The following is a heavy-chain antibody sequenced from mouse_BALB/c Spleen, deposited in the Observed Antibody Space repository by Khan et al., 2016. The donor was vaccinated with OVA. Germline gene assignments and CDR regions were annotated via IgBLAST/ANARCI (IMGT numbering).Heavy chain of an antibody. Sequence: VQLKQSGPGLVKPSQSLSLTCTVTGYSITSGYGWNWIRPFPGNKLEWMGYISYSGSTNYKPSLKSRISITRHPSKNQFFLQLNSVTTEDTATHSCARTARIKYWGQGTTLTVSS. CDR1: GYSITSGYG. J-gene: IGHJ2*01. D-gene: IGHD1-2*01. CDR3: ARTARIKY. V-gene: IGHV3-2*02. CDR2: ISYSGST.